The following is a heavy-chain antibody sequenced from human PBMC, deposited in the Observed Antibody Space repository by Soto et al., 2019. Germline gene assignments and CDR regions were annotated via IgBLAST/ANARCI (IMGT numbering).Heavy chain of an antibody. V-gene: IGHV3-33*01. CDR1: GFTFSSYG. D-gene: IGHD7-27*01. J-gene: IGHJ6*02. Sequence: QVQLVESGGGVVQPGRSLRLSCAASGFTFSSYGMHWVRQAPGKGLEWVAVIWYDGSNKYYADSVKGRFTISRDNSKNTLYLQMNSLRDEDTAVYYCARQSVGTYYYYGMDVWGQGTTVTVSS. CDR2: IWYDGSNK. CDR3: ARQSVGTYYYYGMDV.